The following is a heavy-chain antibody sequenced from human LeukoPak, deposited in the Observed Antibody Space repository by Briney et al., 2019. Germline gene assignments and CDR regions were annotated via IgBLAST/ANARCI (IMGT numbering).Heavy chain of an antibody. Sequence: GGSLRLSCAASGFTFSSYWMSWVRQAPGKGLEWVANIKQDGSEKYYVDSVKGRFTISRDNAKNSLYLQMNSLRAEDTAVYYCARDRGKRGHRQVSNWFDPWGQGTLVTVSS. D-gene: IGHD3-10*01. CDR2: IKQDGSEK. CDR3: ARDRGKRGHRQVSNWFDP. V-gene: IGHV3-7*01. J-gene: IGHJ5*02. CDR1: GFTFSSYW.